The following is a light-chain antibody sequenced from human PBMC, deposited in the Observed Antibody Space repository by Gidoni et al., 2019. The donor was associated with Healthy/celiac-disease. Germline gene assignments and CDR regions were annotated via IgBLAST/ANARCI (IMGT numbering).Light chain of an antibody. CDR1: QSVSSSY. V-gene: IGKV3-20*01. J-gene: IGKJ1*01. Sequence: DIVLTQSPGTLSLSPGERATLSCRASQSVSSSYLAWYQQKPGQAPRLLIYGASSRATGIPDRFSGSGSGTDFTLTISRREPEDLAVYYCQQYGSSRGTFGQGTKVEIK. CDR2: GAS. CDR3: QQYGSSRGT.